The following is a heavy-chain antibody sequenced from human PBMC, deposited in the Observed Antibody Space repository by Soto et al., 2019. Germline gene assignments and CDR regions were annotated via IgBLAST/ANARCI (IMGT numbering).Heavy chain of an antibody. J-gene: IGHJ4*02. CDR3: ARSIISYTRAFDS. D-gene: IGHD2-2*02. Sequence: SETLSLTCTVSGGSISPYYWSWIRQSPGKGLEWVGYIYYSGSTNYNPSLKSRVTTSVDTSKNQFSLRLSSVTAADTAVYYCARSIISYTRAFDSWGQGTLVTVSS. V-gene: IGHV4-59*01. CDR2: IYYSGST. CDR1: GGSISPYY.